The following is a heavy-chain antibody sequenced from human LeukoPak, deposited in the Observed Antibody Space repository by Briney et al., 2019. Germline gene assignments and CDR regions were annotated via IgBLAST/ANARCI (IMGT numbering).Heavy chain of an antibody. CDR3: ARDPGWLKGYYDSSGQYFDL. J-gene: IGHJ2*01. CDR1: GYSINSGYY. D-gene: IGHD3-22*01. Sequence: NPSETLSLTCTVSGYSINSGYYWGWIRQPPGKGLEWIGSIYHSGSTYYNPSLKSRVTISVDTSKNQFSLKLSSVTAADTAVYYCARDPGWLKGYYDSSGQYFDLWGRGTLVTVSS. CDR2: IYHSGST. V-gene: IGHV4-38-2*02.